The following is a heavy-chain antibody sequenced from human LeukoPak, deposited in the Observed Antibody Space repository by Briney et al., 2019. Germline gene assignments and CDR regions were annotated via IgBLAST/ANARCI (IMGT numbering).Heavy chain of an antibody. V-gene: IGHV3-23*01. CDR1: GFTFDDYA. J-gene: IGHJ4*02. CDR3: AKDLGTARYFDY. Sequence: GGSLRLSCAASGFTFDDYAMHWVRQAPGKGLEWVSAISGSGGSTYYADSVKGRFTISRDNSKNTLYLQMNSLRAEDTAVYYCAKDLGTARYFDYWGQGTLVTVSS. D-gene: IGHD5-18*01. CDR2: ISGSGGST.